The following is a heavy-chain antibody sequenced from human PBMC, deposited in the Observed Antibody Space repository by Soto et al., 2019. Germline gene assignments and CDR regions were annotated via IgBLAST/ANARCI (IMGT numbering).Heavy chain of an antibody. Sequence: QVRLVQSGAEVKKPGSSVKVSCKASGGTFSNYAISWVRQAPGQGLEWMGGIILPFGTANYAQKFQGRVTITADESMTTAYMELSGLRSDDTAVYYCARGTDYAGYFDYWGQGTLFAVAS. V-gene: IGHV1-69*12. CDR3: ARGTDYAGYFDY. CDR1: GGTFSNYA. J-gene: IGHJ4*02. CDR2: IILPFGTA. D-gene: IGHD4-17*01.